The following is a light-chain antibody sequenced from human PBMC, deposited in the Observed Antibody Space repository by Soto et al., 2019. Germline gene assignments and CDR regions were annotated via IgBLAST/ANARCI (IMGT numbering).Light chain of an antibody. CDR3: QQYNSCLWT. J-gene: IGKJ1*01. Sequence: DIQMTQSPSTLSASLGERVTITCRASQSISSWLAWYQQKPGKAPKLLIYKASTLESGVPSRFSGSGSGTEFTLTISSLHPDDFATYYGQQYNSCLWTFGQGTKVEIK. CDR1: QSISSW. V-gene: IGKV1-5*03. CDR2: KAS.